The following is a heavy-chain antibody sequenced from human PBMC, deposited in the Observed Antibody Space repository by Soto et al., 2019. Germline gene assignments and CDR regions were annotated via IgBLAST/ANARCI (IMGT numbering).Heavy chain of an antibody. CDR2: ISSSSSYI. J-gene: IGHJ6*02. V-gene: IGHV3-21*01. CDR3: ARDNGRVGRDIPHPYYYYYGMDV. D-gene: IGHD2-8*01. Sequence: EVQLVESGGGLVKPGGSLRLSCAASGFTFSGYSMNWVRQAPGKGLEWVSSISSSSSYIYYADSVKGRFTISRDNAKNSLYLQMNSLRAEDTAVYYCARDNGRVGRDIPHPYYYYYGMDVWGQGTTVTVSS. CDR1: GFTFSGYS.